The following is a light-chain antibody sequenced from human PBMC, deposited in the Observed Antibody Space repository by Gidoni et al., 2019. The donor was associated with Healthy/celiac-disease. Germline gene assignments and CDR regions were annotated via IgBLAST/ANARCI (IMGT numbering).Light chain of an antibody. V-gene: IGKV3-11*01. CDR2: DAS. Sequence: EFVFTQSPATLSLSPGERATLSCRASQSVSSYLAWYQQKPGQAPRLLIYDASNRDTGLPARFSGSGSGTDFTLTISSLEPEDFAVYYCQQRSNWPPVFTFGPGTKVDIK. J-gene: IGKJ3*01. CDR1: QSVSSY. CDR3: QQRSNWPPVFT.